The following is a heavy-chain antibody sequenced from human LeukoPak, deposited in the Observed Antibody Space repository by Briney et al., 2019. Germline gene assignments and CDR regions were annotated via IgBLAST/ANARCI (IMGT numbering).Heavy chain of an antibody. CDR3: ARFKQYYYDSSGYYYLPPDYDYYGMDV. Sequence: GGSLRLSCAASGFTFSSYAMSWVRQAPGEGLEWVSAISGSGGSTYYADSVKGRFTISRDNSKNTLYLQMNTLRAEDTDVYYCARFKQYYYDSSGYYYLPPDYDYYGMDVWGQGTTVTVSS. D-gene: IGHD3-22*01. V-gene: IGHV3-23*01. CDR2: ISGSGGST. CDR1: GFTFSSYA. J-gene: IGHJ6*02.